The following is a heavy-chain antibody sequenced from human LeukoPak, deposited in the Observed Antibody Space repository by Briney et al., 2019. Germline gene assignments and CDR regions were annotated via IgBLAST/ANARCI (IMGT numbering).Heavy chain of an antibody. D-gene: IGHD1-7*01. CDR1: GFTFSSYW. J-gene: IGHJ3*02. V-gene: IGHV3-7*03. CDR3: ARPGTTIWAFDI. CDR2: IKQDGSEK. Sequence: GGSLGLTCAASGFTFSSYWMSWVRQAPGKGLEWVANIKQDGSEKYYVDSVKGRFTISRDNAKNSLYLQMNSLRAEDTAVYYCARPGTTIWAFDIWGQGTMVTVSS.